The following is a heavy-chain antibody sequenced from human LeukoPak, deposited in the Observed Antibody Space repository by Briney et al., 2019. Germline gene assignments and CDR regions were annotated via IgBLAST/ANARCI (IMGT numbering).Heavy chain of an antibody. D-gene: IGHD1-1*01. CDR1: GFTFSSYW. CDR2: INQVGSQT. V-gene: IGHV3-7*01. CDR3: ATNSGKRFDY. Sequence: GGSLRLSCAASGFTFSSYWMSWVRQTPGEGLEYMANINQVGSQTYYMDSVKGRFTISRDNAKNSLYLQMNSLRAEDTAVYYCATNSGKRFDYWGQGTLVTVSS. J-gene: IGHJ4*02.